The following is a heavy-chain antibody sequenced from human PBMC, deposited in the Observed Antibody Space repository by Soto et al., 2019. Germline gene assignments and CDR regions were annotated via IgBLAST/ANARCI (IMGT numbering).Heavy chain of an antibody. CDR3: AKDHLETTVTTPSY. D-gene: IGHD4-17*01. Sequence: QVQLVESGGGVVQPGRSLRLSCAASGFTFSSYGMHWVRQAPGKGLAWVAVISYDGNNIYYADSVKGRFTISRDNFKNTLYLHMDSLRAEDTAMYYCAKDHLETTVTTPSYWCQETLVTVSS. J-gene: IGHJ4*02. V-gene: IGHV3-30*18. CDR2: ISYDGNNI. CDR1: GFTFSSYG.